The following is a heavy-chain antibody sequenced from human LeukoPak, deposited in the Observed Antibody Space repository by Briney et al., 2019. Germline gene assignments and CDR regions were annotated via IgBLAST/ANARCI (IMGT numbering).Heavy chain of an antibody. J-gene: IGHJ6*03. CDR3: ARMLVGATSGYYYYYYMDV. Sequence: ASVKVSCKASGYTFTSYGISWVRQAPGQGLEGMGWISAYNGNTNYAQKLQGRVTMTTDTSTSTAYMELRSLRSDDTAVYYCARMLVGATSGYYYYYYMDVWGKGTTVTISS. D-gene: IGHD1-26*01. CDR2: ISAYNGNT. V-gene: IGHV1-18*01. CDR1: GYTFTSYG.